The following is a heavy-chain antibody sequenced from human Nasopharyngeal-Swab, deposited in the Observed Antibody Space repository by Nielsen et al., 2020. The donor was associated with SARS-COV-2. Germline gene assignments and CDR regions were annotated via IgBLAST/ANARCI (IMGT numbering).Heavy chain of an antibody. Sequence: GGSLRLSCAASGFTFDDYATHWVRQAPGKGLEWVSGISWNSGSTGYADSVKGRFTISRDNAKNSLYLQMNSLRAEDTALYYCAKIDGYNYLYAFDIWGQGTMVTVSS. CDR2: ISWNSGST. D-gene: IGHD5-24*01. J-gene: IGHJ3*02. V-gene: IGHV3-9*01. CDR1: GFTFDDYA. CDR3: AKIDGYNYLYAFDI.